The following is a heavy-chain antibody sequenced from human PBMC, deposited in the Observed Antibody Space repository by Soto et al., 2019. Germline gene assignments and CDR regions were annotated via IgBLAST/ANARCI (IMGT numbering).Heavy chain of an antibody. CDR1: GYSFTSYW. V-gene: IGHV5-51*01. CDR3: ARLIYGSSSAGYWFDP. CDR2: IYPGDSDT. D-gene: IGHD3-10*01. Sequence: LGESLKISCKGSGYSFTSYWIGWVRQMPGKGLEWMGIIYPGDSDTRYSPSFQGQVTISADKSISTAYLQWSSLKASDTAMYYCARLIYGSSSAGYWFDPWGQGTLVTVSS. J-gene: IGHJ5*02.